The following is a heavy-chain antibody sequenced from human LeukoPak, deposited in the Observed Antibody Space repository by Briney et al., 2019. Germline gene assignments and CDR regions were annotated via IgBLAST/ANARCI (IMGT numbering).Heavy chain of an antibody. J-gene: IGHJ4*02. D-gene: IGHD6-19*01. V-gene: IGHV3-30*18. CDR3: AKSTGGWPRFFDH. CDR2: VSHEGSSK. CDR1: GYPFSGSD. Sequence: GGSLRLSCAASGYPFSGSDIHWVRQAPGKGLEWVAFVSHEGSSKFYAESVKGRFGISRDNSKSTTYLQMNGLRADDTAVYYCAKSTGGWPRFFDHWGQGTLVAVSS.